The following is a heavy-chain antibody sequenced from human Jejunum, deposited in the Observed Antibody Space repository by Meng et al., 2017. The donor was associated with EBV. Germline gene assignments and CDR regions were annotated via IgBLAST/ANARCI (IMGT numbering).Heavy chain of an antibody. CDR3: AKDRGGSTSRFDY. J-gene: IGHJ4*02. D-gene: IGHD2-2*01. Sequence: EXQLLEXXXGLVQPGXSLRLSXATSGFTFSSYTMSWVRQAPGKGLEWVSAISGSGGSTYYADSMKGRFTISRDTSTNTLYLQMDGLRAEDTAVYYCAKDRGGSTSRFDYWGQGTLVTVSS. CDR2: ISGSGGST. CDR1: GFTFSSYT. V-gene: IGHV3-23*01.